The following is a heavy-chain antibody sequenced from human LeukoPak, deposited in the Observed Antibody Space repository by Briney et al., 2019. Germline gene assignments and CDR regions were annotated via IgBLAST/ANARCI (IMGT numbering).Heavy chain of an antibody. CDR3: ARDKVLMVYAINYYYYYGMDV. J-gene: IGHJ6*02. CDR2: IIPIFGTA. D-gene: IGHD2-8*01. V-gene: IGHV1-69*13. CDR1: GYTFINHD. Sequence: SVKVSCKASGYTFINHDIDWLRQAPGQGLEWMGGIIPIFGTANYAQKFQGRVTITADESTSTAYMELSSLRSEDTAVYYCARDKVLMVYAINYYYYYGMDVWGQGTTVTVSS.